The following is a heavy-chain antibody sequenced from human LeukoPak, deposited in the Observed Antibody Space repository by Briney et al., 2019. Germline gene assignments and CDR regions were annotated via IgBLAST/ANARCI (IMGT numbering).Heavy chain of an antibody. V-gene: IGHV1-2*02. Sequence: ASVKVSCKTSGYTFTGYYMHWVRQAPGQGLEWMGWINPKSGDTKYAQRFQDRVTMTRDTSITTAYMELSGLRSDDTALYYCARGSEVGATQKNALDIWGQGTMVTVSS. CDR2: INPKSGDT. CDR3: ARGSEVGATQKNALDI. CDR1: GYTFTGYY. D-gene: IGHD1-26*01. J-gene: IGHJ3*02.